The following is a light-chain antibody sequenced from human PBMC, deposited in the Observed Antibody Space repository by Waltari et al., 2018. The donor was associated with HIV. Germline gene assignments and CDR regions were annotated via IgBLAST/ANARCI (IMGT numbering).Light chain of an antibody. V-gene: IGKV3-11*01. CDR3: QQRTNWL. Sequence: EIVLTQSPATLSLSPGERATLSCRASQSIAAYLAWYQQKPGQAPSLLISDASNRATGVPARFSGSGSGTDFTLTISSLEPEDFAVYYCQQRTNWLFGGGTKVEIK. J-gene: IGKJ4*01. CDR2: DAS. CDR1: QSIAAY.